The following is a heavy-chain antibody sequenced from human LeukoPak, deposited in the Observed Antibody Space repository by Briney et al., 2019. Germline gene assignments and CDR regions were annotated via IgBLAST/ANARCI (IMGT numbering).Heavy chain of an antibody. Sequence: GGSLRLSCAASGFTFSKAYMTWVRQAPGKGLEWVGRIKSKTGGGTADYAAPVKGRITISRDDSNTTLYLQMDSLRAEDTAVYYCARDLRRSVWFSTSSKDWFDPWGQGNLVTVSS. CDR2: IKSKTGGGTA. CDR3: ARDLRRSVWFSTSSKDWFDP. CDR1: GFTFSKAY. J-gene: IGHJ5*02. D-gene: IGHD2-2*01. V-gene: IGHV3-15*01.